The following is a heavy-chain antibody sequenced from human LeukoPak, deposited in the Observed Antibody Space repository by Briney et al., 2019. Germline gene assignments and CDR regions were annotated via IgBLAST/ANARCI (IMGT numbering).Heavy chain of an antibody. CDR1: GGSISSSSYY. V-gene: IGHV4-39*07. J-gene: IGHJ4*02. Sequence: KTSETLSLTCTVSGGSISSSSYYWGWIRQPPGKGLEWIGSIYYSGSTYYNPSLKSRVTISVDTSKNQFSLKLSSVTAADTAVYYCARVETYYYDSSGYLVFDYWGQGTLVTVSS. D-gene: IGHD3-22*01. CDR2: IYYSGST. CDR3: ARVETYYYDSSGYLVFDY.